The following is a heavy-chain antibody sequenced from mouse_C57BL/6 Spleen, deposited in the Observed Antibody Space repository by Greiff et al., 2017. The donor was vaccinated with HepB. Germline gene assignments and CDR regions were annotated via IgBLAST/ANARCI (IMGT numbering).Heavy chain of an antibody. CDR2: IYPGDGDT. CDR1: GYAFSSSW. Sequence: VKVVESGPELVKPGASVKISCKASGYAFSSSWMNWVKQRPGKGLEWIGRIYPGDGDTNYNGKFKGKATLTVGKSSSAAYVQLSSLTSEDSAVSFCARDFRDYWGQGTTLTVSS. V-gene: IGHV1-82*01. J-gene: IGHJ2*01. CDR3: ARDFRDY.